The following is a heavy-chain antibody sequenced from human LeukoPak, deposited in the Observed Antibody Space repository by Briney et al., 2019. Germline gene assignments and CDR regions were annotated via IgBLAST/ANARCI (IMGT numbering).Heavy chain of an antibody. Sequence: ASVEVSCKASGYTFTSYYIHWVRQAPGQGLEWMGLINPSGEFTTYAQKLQGRVTMTRDMSTSTVYMELSSLRSEDTAVYYCARDLGSGQIGTTPGGLDYWGQGTLVTVSS. D-gene: IGHD1-7*01. J-gene: IGHJ4*02. CDR2: INPSGEFT. CDR3: ARDLGSGQIGTTPGGLDY. V-gene: IGHV1-46*01. CDR1: GYTFTSYY.